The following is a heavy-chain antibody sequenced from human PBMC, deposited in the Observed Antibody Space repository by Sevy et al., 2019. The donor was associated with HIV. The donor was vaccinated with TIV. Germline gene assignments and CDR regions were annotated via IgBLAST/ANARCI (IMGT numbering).Heavy chain of an antibody. CDR1: GFAFANTW. J-gene: IGHJ4*02. CDR3: STDDLISY. V-gene: IGHV3-15*07. CDR2: IKSITDGGAA. Sequence: GGSLRLSCPASGFAFANTWMNWVRQAPGKGLEWVGHIKSITDGGAADYAGPVKGRFTISRHDSQNTLYLHMHSLKAEDTAVYYCSTDDLISYWGRGTLVTVSS.